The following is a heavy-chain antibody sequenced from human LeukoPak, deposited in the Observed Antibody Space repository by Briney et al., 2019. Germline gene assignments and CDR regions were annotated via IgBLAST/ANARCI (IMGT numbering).Heavy chain of an antibody. CDR3: ARGDSVRGVNYFDY. CDR1: GFTFSSYA. Sequence: GGSLRLSCAASGFTFSSYAMHWVRQAPGKGLEWVAVISYDGSNKYYADSAKGRFTISRDNSKNTLYLQMNSLRAEDTAVYYCARGDSVRGVNYFDYWGQGTLVTVSS. J-gene: IGHJ4*02. D-gene: IGHD3-10*01. CDR2: ISYDGSNK. V-gene: IGHV3-30-3*01.